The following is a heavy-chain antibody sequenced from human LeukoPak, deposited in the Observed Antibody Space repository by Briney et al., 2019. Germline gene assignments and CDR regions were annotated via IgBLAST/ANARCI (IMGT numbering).Heavy chain of an antibody. Sequence: PGGSLRLSCAASGFTFSSYWMHWVRHAPGKGLVWVSRIYSDGSSTSNADSVKGRFTISRDNAKNTLYLQMNSLRAEGTAVYYCARGSSGWADYWGQGTLVTVSS. D-gene: IGHD6-19*01. V-gene: IGHV3-74*01. CDR3: ARGSSGWADY. J-gene: IGHJ4*02. CDR2: IYSDGSST. CDR1: GFTFSSYW.